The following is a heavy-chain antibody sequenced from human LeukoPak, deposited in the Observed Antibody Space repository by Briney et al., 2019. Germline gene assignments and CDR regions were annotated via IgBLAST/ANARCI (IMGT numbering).Heavy chain of an antibody. CDR1: GFTFSNAW. CDR2: INHSGST. D-gene: IGHD3-22*01. V-gene: IGHV4-34*01. Sequence: PGGSLRLSCAASGFTFSNAWMSWVRQAPGKGLEWIGEINHSGSTNYNPSLKSRVTISVDTSKNQFSLKLSSVTAADTAVYYCARIRYYYDSSGSGLSYYFDYWGQGTLVTVSS. J-gene: IGHJ4*02. CDR3: ARIRYYYDSSGSGLSYYFDY.